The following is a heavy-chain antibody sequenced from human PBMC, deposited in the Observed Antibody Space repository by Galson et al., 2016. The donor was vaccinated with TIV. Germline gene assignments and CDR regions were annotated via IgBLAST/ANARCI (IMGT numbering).Heavy chain of an antibody. CDR3: ARYLRSSNFDY. CDR1: GFSFRSYW. CDR2: IKGDGSEI. J-gene: IGHJ4*02. Sequence: SLRLSCAASGFSFRSYWMSWVRQAPGKGLQWVANIKGDGSEIYYVDSVKGRFTISRDNAKNSLYLQMSSLRAEVTAVYYCARYLRSSNFDYWGQGTLVTVSS. V-gene: IGHV3-7*01.